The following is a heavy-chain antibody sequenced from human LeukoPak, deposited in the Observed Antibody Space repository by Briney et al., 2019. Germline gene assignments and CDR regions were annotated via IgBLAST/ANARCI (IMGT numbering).Heavy chain of an antibody. Sequence: PSETLSLTCTVSGYSISSGYYWGWIRQPPGKGLEWIGSIYHSGSTYYNPSLKSRVTISVDTSKNQFSLKLSSVTAADTAVYYCAREGYYDSSGYNYFTLPFDYWGQGTLVTVSS. D-gene: IGHD3-22*01. CDR3: AREGYYDSSGYNYFTLPFDY. CDR2: IYHSGST. J-gene: IGHJ4*02. CDR1: GYSISSGYY. V-gene: IGHV4-38-2*02.